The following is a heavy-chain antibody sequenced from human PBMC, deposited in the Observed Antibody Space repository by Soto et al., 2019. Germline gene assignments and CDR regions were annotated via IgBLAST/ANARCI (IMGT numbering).Heavy chain of an antibody. Sequence: ASVKVSCKVSGKSLSDVSMHWMRQAPGKGLEWMGGYYPEEGDTSDAQNFQGRVTMTEDTSTDTAYMELSSLRSEDTAVYYCANLNYYSTSGRYFDYWGQGTLVTVSS. V-gene: IGHV1-24*01. CDR2: YYPEEGDT. CDR1: GKSLSDVS. J-gene: IGHJ4*02. CDR3: ANLNYYSTSGRYFDY. D-gene: IGHD3-22*01.